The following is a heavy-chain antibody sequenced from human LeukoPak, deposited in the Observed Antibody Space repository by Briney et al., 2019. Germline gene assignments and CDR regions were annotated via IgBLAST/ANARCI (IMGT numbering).Heavy chain of an antibody. CDR1: GFTFGNYA. D-gene: IGHD6-13*01. V-gene: IGHV3-23*01. Sequence: GGSLRLSCAASGFTFGNYAMSWVRQAPGKGLEWVSAISISGGNTYSADFVEGRFTISRDISKNTLYLQMNSLRADDTAVYYCAKANSSTWYDYWGQGTLVTVSS. CDR2: ISISGGNT. CDR3: AKANSSTWYDY. J-gene: IGHJ4*02.